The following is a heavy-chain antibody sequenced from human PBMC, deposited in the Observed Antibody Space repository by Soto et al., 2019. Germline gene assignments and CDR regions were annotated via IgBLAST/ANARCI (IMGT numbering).Heavy chain of an antibody. V-gene: IGHV1-3*01. Sequence: ASVKVSCKASGYTFTSYAIHWVRQAPGQRLEWMGWITADNGNTKYSQKFQGRVTITRDVSANTASLELISLRSEDTAVYYCARGSGSFFPYFNYWSQGTLVTV. D-gene: IGHD1-26*01. CDR3: ARGSGSFFPYFNY. J-gene: IGHJ4*02. CDR1: GYTFTSYA. CDR2: ITADNGNT.